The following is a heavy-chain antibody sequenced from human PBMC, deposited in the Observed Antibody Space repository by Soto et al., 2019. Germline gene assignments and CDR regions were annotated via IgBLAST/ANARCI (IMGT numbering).Heavy chain of an antibody. Sequence: VQLVESGGGLVKPGGSLRLSCAASGFTFSSYSMNWVRQAPGKGLEWVSSISSSSSYIYYADSVKGRFTISRDNAKNSLYLQMNSLRAEDTAVYYCARDYYDILSYFDYWGQGTLVTVSS. CDR3: ARDYYDILSYFDY. CDR2: ISSSSSYI. J-gene: IGHJ4*02. V-gene: IGHV3-21*01. CDR1: GFTFSSYS. D-gene: IGHD3-9*01.